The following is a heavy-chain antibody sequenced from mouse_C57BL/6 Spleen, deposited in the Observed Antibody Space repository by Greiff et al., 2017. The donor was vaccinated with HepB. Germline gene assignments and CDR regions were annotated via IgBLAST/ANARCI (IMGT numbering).Heavy chain of an antibody. Sequence: QVHLKQSGAELVRPGTSVKLSCKASGYTFTSYWMHWVKQRPGQGLEWIGVIDPSDSYTNYNQKFKGKATLTVDTSSSTAYMQLSSLTSEDSAVYYCARFSFAYWGQGTLVTVSA. V-gene: IGHV1-59*01. CDR2: IDPSDSYT. CDR3: ARFSFAY. CDR1: GYTFTSYW. J-gene: IGHJ3*01.